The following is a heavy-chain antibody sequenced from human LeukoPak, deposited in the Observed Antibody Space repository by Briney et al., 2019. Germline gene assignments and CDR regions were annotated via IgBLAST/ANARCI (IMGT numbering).Heavy chain of an antibody. J-gene: IGHJ3*02. D-gene: IGHD3-3*01. CDR3: AREGLTYYDFWSGHDAFDI. CDR2: IYSGGST. V-gene: IGHV3-53*01. Sequence: PGGSLRLSCAASGFTVSSNYMSWVRQAPGKGLEWVSVIYSGGSTYYADSVKGRFTISRDNAKNSLYLQMNSLRAEDTAVYYCAREGLTYYDFWSGHDAFDIWGQGTMVTVSS. CDR1: GFTVSSNY.